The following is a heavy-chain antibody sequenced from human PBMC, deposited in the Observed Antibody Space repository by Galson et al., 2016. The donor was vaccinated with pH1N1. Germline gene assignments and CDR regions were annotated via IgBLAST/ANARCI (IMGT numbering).Heavy chain of an antibody. V-gene: IGHV1-2*06. Sequence: SCKASGYTFTSFYIHWVRQAPGQGLEWMGRINPNRGDSNFAQKFQGRVAMTSDTSISTAYMELSSLRSDDTAFYYCAKASDLSAYDLDYFDYWGQGTLVTVSS. CDR1: GYTFTSFY. D-gene: IGHD5-12*01. CDR2: INPNRGDS. J-gene: IGHJ4*02. CDR3: AKASDLSAYDLDYFDY.